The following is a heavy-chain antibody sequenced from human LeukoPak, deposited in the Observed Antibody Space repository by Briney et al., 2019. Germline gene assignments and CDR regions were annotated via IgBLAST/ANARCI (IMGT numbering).Heavy chain of an antibody. CDR3: ASGPPLTCSSTSCFDDY. D-gene: IGHD2-2*01. V-gene: IGHV4-34*01. CDR2: INHSGST. J-gene: IGHJ4*02. Sequence: SETLSLTCAVYGGSFSGYYWSWIRQPPVKGLEWIGEINHSGSTNYNPSLKSRVTISVDTSKNQFSLKLSSVTAADTAVYYCASGPPLTCSSTSCFDDYWGQGTLVTVSS. CDR1: GGSFSGYY.